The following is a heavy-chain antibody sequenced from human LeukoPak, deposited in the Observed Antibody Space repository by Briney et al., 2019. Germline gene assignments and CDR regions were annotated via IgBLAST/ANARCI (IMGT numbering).Heavy chain of an antibody. Sequence: PSETLSLTCAVSGYSISSGYYWGWIRQPPGKGLEWIGSIYHSGSTYYNPSLKSRVTISVDTSKNQFSLKLSSVTAADTAVYYCARRYSGSYYHYWGQGTLVTVSS. CDR2: IYHSGST. J-gene: IGHJ4*02. CDR1: GYSISSGYY. V-gene: IGHV4-38-2*01. CDR3: ARRYSGSYYHY. D-gene: IGHD1-26*01.